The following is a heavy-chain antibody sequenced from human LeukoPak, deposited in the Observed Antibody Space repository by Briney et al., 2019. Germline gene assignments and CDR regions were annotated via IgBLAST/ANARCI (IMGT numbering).Heavy chain of an antibody. CDR1: GYTFTSYA. Sequence: ASVKVSCKASGYTFTSYAMNWVRQAPGQGFERMGWINTNTGNPTYAQGFTGRFVFSLDTSVSTAYLQISSLKAEDTAVYYCARDVVVVPAASWFDPWGQGTLVTVSS. J-gene: IGHJ5*02. D-gene: IGHD2-2*01. CDR2: INTNTGNP. CDR3: ARDVVVVPAASWFDP. V-gene: IGHV7-4-1*02.